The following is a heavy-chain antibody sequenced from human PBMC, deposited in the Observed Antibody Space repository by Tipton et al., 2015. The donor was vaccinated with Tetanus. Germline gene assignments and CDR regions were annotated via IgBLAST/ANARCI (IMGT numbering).Heavy chain of an antibody. CDR2: IYYSGST. CDR3: AGLPVGGGYSAHHYFLH. CDR1: GGSISSYY. J-gene: IGHJ4*02. D-gene: IGHD4-23*01. Sequence: LRLSCTVSGGSISSYYWSWIRQPPGKGLEWIGYIYYSGSTNYNPSLKSRVTISADTTKKQFSLNLRSVTAADTAVYYCAGLPVGGGYSAHHYFLHWGQGTLVTVSS. V-gene: IGHV4-59*01.